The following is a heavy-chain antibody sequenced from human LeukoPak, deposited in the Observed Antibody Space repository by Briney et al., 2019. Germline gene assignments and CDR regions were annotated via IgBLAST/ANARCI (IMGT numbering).Heavy chain of an antibody. J-gene: IGHJ5*02. CDR1: GFTFSSYG. V-gene: IGHV3-33*01. CDR3: ARSGTIAVAGPWGGANWFDP. D-gene: IGHD6-19*01. CDR2: IWYDGSNK. Sequence: GGSLRLSCAASGFTFSSYGMHWVRQAPGKGLEWVAVIWYDGSNKYYADSVKGRFTISRDNSKNTLYLQMNSLRAEDTAVYYCARSGTIAVAGPWGGANWFDPWGKGTLVTVSS.